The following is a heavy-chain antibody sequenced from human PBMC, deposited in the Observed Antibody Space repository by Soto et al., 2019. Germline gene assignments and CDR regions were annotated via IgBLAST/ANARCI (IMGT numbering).Heavy chain of an antibody. J-gene: IGHJ6*02. V-gene: IGHV4-31*03. CDR3: ASIRRRRSYYYGMDV. Sequence: SETLSLTCTVSGGSISSGGYYWSWIRQHPGKGLEWIGYIYYSGSTYYNPSLKSRVTISVDTSKNQFSLKLSSVTAADTAVYYCASIRRRRSYYYGMDVWGQGTTVTVSS. CDR2: IYYSGST. CDR1: GGSISSGGYY.